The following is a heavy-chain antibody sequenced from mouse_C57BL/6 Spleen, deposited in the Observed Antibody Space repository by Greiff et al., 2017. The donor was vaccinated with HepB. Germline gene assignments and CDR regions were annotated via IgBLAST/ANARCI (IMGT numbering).Heavy chain of an antibody. CDR1: GFTFSDYG. CDR3: ARPGDYGNYYAMDY. Sequence: EVQRVESGGGLVKPGGSLKLSCAASGFTFSDYGMHWVRQAPEKGLEWVAYISSGSSTIYYADTVKGRFTISRDNAKNTLFLQMTSLRSEDTAMYYCARPGDYGNYYAMDYWGQGTSVTVSS. J-gene: IGHJ4*01. D-gene: IGHD2-4*01. CDR2: ISSGSSTI. V-gene: IGHV5-17*01.